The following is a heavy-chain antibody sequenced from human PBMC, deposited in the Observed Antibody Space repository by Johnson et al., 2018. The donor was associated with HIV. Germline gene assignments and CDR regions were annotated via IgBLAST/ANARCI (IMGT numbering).Heavy chain of an antibody. J-gene: IGHJ3*02. Sequence: QVQLVESGGGLVQPGGSLRLSCAASGFTLSDYYMSWIRQAPGKGLEWVSYISSSCSTIYYADSVKGRFTISRENAKNSLYLQMNSLRVEDTAVYYCAKDTAMVRSSAAFDIWGQGTMVTVSS. CDR2: ISSSCSTI. D-gene: IGHD5-18*01. V-gene: IGHV3-11*04. CDR3: AKDTAMVRSSAAFDI. CDR1: GFTLSDYY.